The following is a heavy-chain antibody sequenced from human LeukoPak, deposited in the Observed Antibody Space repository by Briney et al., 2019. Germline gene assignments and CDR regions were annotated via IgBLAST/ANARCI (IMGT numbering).Heavy chain of an antibody. J-gene: IGHJ6*04. CDR2: ISYDGSNK. CDR1: GFTFSSYG. Sequence: PGGSLRLSCAASGFTFSSYGMHWVRQAPGKGLEWVAVISYDGSNKYYADSVKGRFTIPRDNSKNTLYLQMNSLRAEDTAVYYCAKDAYSSGWYGGYYYYYGMDVWGKGTTVTASS. D-gene: IGHD6-19*01. V-gene: IGHV3-30*18. CDR3: AKDAYSSGWYGGYYYYYGMDV.